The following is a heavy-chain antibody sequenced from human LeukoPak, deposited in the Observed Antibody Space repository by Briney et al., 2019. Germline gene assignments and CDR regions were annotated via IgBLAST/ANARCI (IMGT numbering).Heavy chain of an antibody. CDR3: ARARSGYYYYMDV. CDR1: GGSISSYY. Sequence: SETLSLTCTVSGGSISSYYWSWIRQSPGKGLECIGYIHYTGSTNYNPSLKSRVTISVDTSKNQFSLKLSSVTAADTAVYYCARARSGYYYYMDVWGKGTTVTISS. D-gene: IGHD6-6*01. CDR2: IHYTGST. J-gene: IGHJ6*03. V-gene: IGHV4-59*01.